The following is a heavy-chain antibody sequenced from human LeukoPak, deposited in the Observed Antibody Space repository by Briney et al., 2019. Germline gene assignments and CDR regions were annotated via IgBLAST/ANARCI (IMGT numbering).Heavy chain of an antibody. CDR2: IKQDGSEK. CDR3: ARDGSYATEYFQH. Sequence: GGSLRPSCAASGFTFSSYWMSWVRQAPGKGLEWVANIKQDGSEKYYVDSVKGRFTISRDNAKNSLYLQMNSLRAEDTAVYYCARDGSYATEYFQHWGQGTLVTVSS. D-gene: IGHD1-26*01. V-gene: IGHV3-7*01. J-gene: IGHJ1*01. CDR1: GFTFSSYW.